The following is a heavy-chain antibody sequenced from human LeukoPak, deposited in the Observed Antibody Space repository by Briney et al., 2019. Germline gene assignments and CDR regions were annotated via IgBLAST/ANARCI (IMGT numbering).Heavy chain of an antibody. D-gene: IGHD2-15*01. CDR2: IIPIFGTA. Sequence: SVKVSCKASGGTFSSYAISWVRQAPGQGLEWMGGIIPIFGTANYAQKFQGRVTITTDESTSTAYMELSSLRSEDTAVYYCARDTRPSWGTATGYYMDVWGKGTTVTVSS. J-gene: IGHJ6*03. V-gene: IGHV1-69*05. CDR1: GGTFSSYA. CDR3: ARDTRPSWGTATGYYMDV.